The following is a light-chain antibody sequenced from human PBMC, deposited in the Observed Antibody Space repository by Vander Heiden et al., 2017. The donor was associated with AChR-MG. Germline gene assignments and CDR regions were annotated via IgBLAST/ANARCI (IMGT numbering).Light chain of an antibody. CDR3: QQSNSTPHT. Sequence: DLQINQSPTLQSASVGDRVTITCRASQGISSYLSWYQQKPGKAPKLLIYAASSLQSGVPSRFSGSGSGTDFTLTISRLQPEYFATYYCQQSNSTPHTFGQGTKVDIK. CDR2: AAS. CDR1: QGISSY. V-gene: IGKV1-39*01. J-gene: IGKJ1*01.